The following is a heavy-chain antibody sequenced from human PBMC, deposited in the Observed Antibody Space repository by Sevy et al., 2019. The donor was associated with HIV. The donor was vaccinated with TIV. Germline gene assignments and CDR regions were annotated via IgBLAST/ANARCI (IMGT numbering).Heavy chain of an antibody. CDR1: GFTFRSYG. CDR3: AKGLGMVRGALLSDDI. J-gene: IGHJ3*02. V-gene: IGHV3-30*02. CDR2: IRYDGSTK. D-gene: IGHD3-10*01. Sequence: GGSLRLSCAASGFTFRSYGMHWVRQAPGKGLEWVAFIRYDGSTKYYADSVQGGFTIYRDNSKNTLYLEMKSLRGDETSLYYCAKGLGMVRGALLSDDIWGQGTMVTVSS.